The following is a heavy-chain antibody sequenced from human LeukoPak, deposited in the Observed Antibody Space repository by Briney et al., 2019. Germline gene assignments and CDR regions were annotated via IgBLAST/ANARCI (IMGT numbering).Heavy chain of an antibody. V-gene: IGHV4-30-4*01. CDR2: IYYSGST. CDR3: ARQDGATTDIPTPVDAFDI. D-gene: IGHD1-26*01. CDR1: GGSISSGDYY. J-gene: IGHJ3*02. Sequence: SQTLSLTCTVSGGSISSGDYYWSWIRQPPGKGLEWIGYIYYSGSTYYNPSLKSRVTISVDTSKNQFSLKLSSVTAADTAVYYCARQDGATTDIPTPVDAFDIWGQGTMVTVSS.